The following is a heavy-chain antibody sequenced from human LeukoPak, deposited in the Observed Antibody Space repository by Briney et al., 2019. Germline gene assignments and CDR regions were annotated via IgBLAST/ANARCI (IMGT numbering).Heavy chain of an antibody. V-gene: IGHV3-74*01. J-gene: IGHJ5*02. CDR3: ARDYMYQADL. CDR2: INGAGSST. Sequence: GGSLRLSCEASGFTFSNYWMHWVRQGPGKGLVWVSRINGAGSSTSYADSVKGRFTISRDNAENTLFLQMNSLRADDTAVYYCARDYMYQADLWGQGTLVTVSS. D-gene: IGHD2-2*01. CDR1: GFTFSNYW.